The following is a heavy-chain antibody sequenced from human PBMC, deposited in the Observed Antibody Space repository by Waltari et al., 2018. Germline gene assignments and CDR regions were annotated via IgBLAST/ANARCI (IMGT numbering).Heavy chain of an antibody. J-gene: IGHJ6*03. CDR3: AKLGALSGWEPGAVDYYYYMDV. CDR2: IRYDGSNK. V-gene: IGHV3-30*02. D-gene: IGHD1-26*01. Sequence: ESGGGVVQPGGSLRLSCAASGFTFSSYGMHWVRQAPGKGLEWVAFIRYDGSNKYYADSVKGRFTISRDNSKNTLYLQMNSLRAEDTAVYYCAKLGALSGWEPGAVDYYYYMDVWGKGTTVTISS. CDR1: GFTFSSYG.